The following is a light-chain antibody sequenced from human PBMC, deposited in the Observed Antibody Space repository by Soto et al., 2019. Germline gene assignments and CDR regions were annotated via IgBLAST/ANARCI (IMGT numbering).Light chain of an antibody. Sequence: DIQMTQSPSSLSASVGDRVTITCQATEDISNYLNWYQQKPGKAPKLLIYDASNLETGVPSRFIGSGSGTDFTFTITSLQPEDIATYYCQQDSSYPQTFGQGTKVDIK. J-gene: IGKJ1*01. CDR2: DAS. CDR3: QQDSSYPQT. V-gene: IGKV1-33*01. CDR1: EDISNY.